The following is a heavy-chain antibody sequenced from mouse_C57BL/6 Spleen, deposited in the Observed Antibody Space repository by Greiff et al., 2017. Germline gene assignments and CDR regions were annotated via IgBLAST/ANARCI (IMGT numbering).Heavy chain of an antibody. D-gene: IGHD1-1*01. Sequence: LVESGPELVKPGASVKISCKASGYTFTDYYINWVKQRPGQGLEWIGWIFPGSGSTYYNEKFKGKATLTVDKSSSTAYMLLSSLTSEDSAVYFCARSGKITTVVEEDYFDYWGQGTTLTVSS. CDR3: ARSGKITTVVEEDYFDY. CDR1: GYTFTDYY. V-gene: IGHV1-75*01. J-gene: IGHJ2*01. CDR2: IFPGSGST.